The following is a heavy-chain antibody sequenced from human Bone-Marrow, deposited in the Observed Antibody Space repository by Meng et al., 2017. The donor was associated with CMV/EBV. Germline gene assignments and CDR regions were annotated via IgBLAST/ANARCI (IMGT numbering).Heavy chain of an antibody. CDR3: ARGGGIVVVPAAIREKEFDP. J-gene: IGHJ5*02. D-gene: IGHD2-2*02. V-gene: IGHV4-39*07. Sequence: SETLSLTCTVSGGSISISNYYWGWIRQPPGKALEWIGNIYYSGSTYYNSSLKSRVTISVDTSKNQFSLKLSSVTAADTAVYYCARGGGIVVVPAAIREKEFDPWGQGTLVTFSS. CDR2: IYYSGST. CDR1: GGSISISNYY.